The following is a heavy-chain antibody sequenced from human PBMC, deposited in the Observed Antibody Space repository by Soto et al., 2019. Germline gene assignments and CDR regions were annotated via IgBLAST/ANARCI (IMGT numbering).Heavy chain of an antibody. CDR3: ARGADILTGYQLKYYFDY. Sequence: SETLSLTCTVSCGSFSPNYWSWIRQPPGKGLEWVGYIYYGGTTSYNPSLQSRVTISLETSKSQFSLRLTSVTAADTAVYYCARGADILTGYQLKYYFDYWGQGTLVTVS. D-gene: IGHD3-9*01. CDR2: IYYGGTT. V-gene: IGHV4-59*12. CDR1: CGSFSPNY. J-gene: IGHJ4*02.